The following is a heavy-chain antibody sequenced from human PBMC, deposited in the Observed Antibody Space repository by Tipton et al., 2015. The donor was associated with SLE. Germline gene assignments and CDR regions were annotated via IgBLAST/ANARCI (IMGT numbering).Heavy chain of an antibody. CDR1: GGSISSYY. V-gene: IGHV4-59*01. CDR3: ARESVGNPGWFDP. CDR2: IYYSGST. J-gene: IGHJ5*02. Sequence: TLSLTCTVSGGSISSYYWSWILQPPGKGLEWIGYIYYSGSTNYNPSLKSRVTISVDTSKNQFSLKLSSVTAADTAVYYCARESVGNPGWFDPWGQGTLVTVSS. D-gene: IGHD2-15*01.